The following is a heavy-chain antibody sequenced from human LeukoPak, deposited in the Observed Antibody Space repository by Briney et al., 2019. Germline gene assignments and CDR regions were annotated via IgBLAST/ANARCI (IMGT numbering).Heavy chain of an antibody. D-gene: IGHD3-10*01. CDR2: INYGGTT. J-gene: IGHJ4*02. V-gene: IGHV4-39*01. CDR3: ARYVVYGSGKYYFDY. Sequence: SETLSLTCTVSGGSFSNSNYYWSWIRQPPGKELEWIASINYGGTTYYNPSLKSRVTISVDTSKSQFSLRLSPVTAADTAVYLCARYVVYGSGKYYFDYWGQGSLVTVSS. CDR1: GGSFSNSNYY.